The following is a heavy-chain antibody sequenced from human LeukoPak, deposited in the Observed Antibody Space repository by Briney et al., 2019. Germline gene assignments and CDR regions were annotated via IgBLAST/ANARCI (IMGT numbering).Heavy chain of an antibody. CDR2: IKRDGSQK. CDR1: GFSSSSNW. D-gene: IGHD1-1*01. J-gene: IGHJ5*02. Sequence: GGSLRLSCAAPGFSSSSNWMGWVRQAPGKGLEWVAHIKRDGSQKYYLDSVKGRFTISRDNAKNSLYLQMNSLRVEDTAVYYCARLGLEVGGPNWFDPWGQGTLVTVSS. V-gene: IGHV3-7*01. CDR3: ARLGLEVGGPNWFDP.